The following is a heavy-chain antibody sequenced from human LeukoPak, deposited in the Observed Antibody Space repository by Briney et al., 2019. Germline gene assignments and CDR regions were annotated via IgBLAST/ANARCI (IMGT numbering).Heavy chain of an antibody. D-gene: IGHD6-13*01. J-gene: IGHJ6*03. Sequence: QPGGSLRLSCAASGFTFSSYEMNWVRQAPGKGLEWVSYISSSGSTIYYADSVKGRFTISRDNAKNSLYLQMNSLRAEDTAVYYCARVGQQLAHYYYMDVWGKGTTVTVSS. CDR2: ISSSGSTI. V-gene: IGHV3-48*03. CDR3: ARVGQQLAHYYYMDV. CDR1: GFTFSSYE.